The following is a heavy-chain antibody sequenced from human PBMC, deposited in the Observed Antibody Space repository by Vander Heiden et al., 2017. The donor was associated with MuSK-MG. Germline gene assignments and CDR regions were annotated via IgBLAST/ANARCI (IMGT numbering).Heavy chain of an antibody. J-gene: IGHJ6*03. CDR3: AKDSRERGYDFWSGYYYYYYYMDV. D-gene: IGHD3-3*01. Sequence: EVQLVESGGGLVQPGRSLRLSCAASGFTFDDYAMHWVRQAPATGLEWVSGISWKSGSIGYADSGKGRFTISRDNAKNSLYLQMNSLRAEDTALYYCAKDSRERGYDFWSGYYYYYYYMDVWGKGTTVTVSS. V-gene: IGHV3-9*01. CDR2: ISWKSGSI. CDR1: GFTFDDYA.